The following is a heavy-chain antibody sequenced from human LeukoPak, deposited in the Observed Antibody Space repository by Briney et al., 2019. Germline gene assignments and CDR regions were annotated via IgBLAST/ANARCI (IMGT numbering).Heavy chain of an antibody. Sequence: PSETLSLTCTVSGGSISSGDYYWSWIRQPPGKGLEWIGYIYYSGSTYYNPSLKSRVTISVDTSKNQFSLKLSSVTAADTAVYYCARVVVVVIGSYYYYGMDVWGQGTTVTVSS. V-gene: IGHV4-31*03. J-gene: IGHJ6*02. CDR3: ARVVVVVIGSYYYYGMDV. CDR2: IYYSGST. D-gene: IGHD3-22*01. CDR1: GGSISSGDYY.